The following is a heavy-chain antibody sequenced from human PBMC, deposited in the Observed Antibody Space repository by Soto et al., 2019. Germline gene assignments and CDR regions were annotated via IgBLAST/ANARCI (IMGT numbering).Heavy chain of an antibody. D-gene: IGHD6-6*01. J-gene: IGHJ4*02. CDR1: GGSVNSGNYY. Sequence: QVQLQESGPGLVKPSETLSLTCSVSGGSVNSGNYYWSWIRQPPGKGLEWIGFVFYSGSTSYNPSLKSRVTISVDTSKKQFSLKLTSVTAADTAVYYCARDSSSSLEHFDYWGQGTLVTVSS. CDR3: ARDSSSSLEHFDY. CDR2: VFYSGST. V-gene: IGHV4-61*01.